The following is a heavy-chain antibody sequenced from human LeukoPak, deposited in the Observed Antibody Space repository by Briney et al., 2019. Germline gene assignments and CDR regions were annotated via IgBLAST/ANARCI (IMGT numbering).Heavy chain of an antibody. J-gene: IGHJ4*01. V-gene: IGHV3-7*03. CDR2: IRPDGSEG. Sequence: GGSLRLSCVASGFTFSSSWMSWVRQAPGKGLEWVANIRPDGSEGYYVDSMKGRFTISRDNAKNSLYLQINSLRVEDTAVYYCARGSAWDPDYWGQGTLVTVSS. D-gene: IGHD3-3*01. CDR3: ARGSAWDPDY. CDR1: GFTFSSSW.